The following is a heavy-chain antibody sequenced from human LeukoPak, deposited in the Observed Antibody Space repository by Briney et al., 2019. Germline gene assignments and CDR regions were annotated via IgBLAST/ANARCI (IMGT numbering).Heavy chain of an antibody. CDR1: GFTFSDSG. CDR2: MRSKTQNYAT. Sequence: GGSLRLSCAASGFTFSDSGMHWVRQAPGKGLEWVGRMRSKTQNYATAYAASVKGRFTISRDNSKRTLYLQMNSLRGEGTATYYCAKDETVGATSPFDYWGQGTPVTVSS. D-gene: IGHD1-26*01. V-gene: IGHV3-73*01. J-gene: IGHJ4*02. CDR3: AKDETVGATSPFDY.